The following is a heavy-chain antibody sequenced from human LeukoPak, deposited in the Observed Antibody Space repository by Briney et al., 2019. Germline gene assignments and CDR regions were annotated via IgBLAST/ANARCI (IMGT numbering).Heavy chain of an antibody. Sequence: PSETLSLTCTVSGGSISSSSYYWGWIRQPPGKGLEWIGSIYYSGSTYYNPSLKSRVTISVDTSKNQFSLKLSSVTAADTAVNYCASIIVGVTPQHWGQGTLVTVSS. CDR2: IYYSGST. CDR1: GGSISSSSYY. J-gene: IGHJ1*01. D-gene: IGHD1-26*01. V-gene: IGHV4-39*01. CDR3: ASIIVGVTPQH.